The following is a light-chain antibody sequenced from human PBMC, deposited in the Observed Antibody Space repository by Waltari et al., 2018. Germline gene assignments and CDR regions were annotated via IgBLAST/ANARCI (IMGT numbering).Light chain of an antibody. Sequence: EVVMTQSPATLSVSPGERATLSCRASQSVSNNLAWYQQKPGQAPRHLIYGASTRATGIPARFSGSGSGTEFTLTISSLQPEDFAVYYCQQYNNWPPVTFGQGTKLEIK. V-gene: IGKV3-15*01. CDR2: GAS. CDR1: QSVSNN. CDR3: QQYNNWPPVT. J-gene: IGKJ2*01.